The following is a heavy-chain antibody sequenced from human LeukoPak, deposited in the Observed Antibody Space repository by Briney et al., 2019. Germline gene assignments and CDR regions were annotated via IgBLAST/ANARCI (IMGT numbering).Heavy chain of an antibody. J-gene: IGHJ4*02. V-gene: IGHV3-23*01. D-gene: IGHD2-2*01. CDR3: AKDSRYCSSTSCYFLDY. CDR1: GFTFSSYA. Sequence: GGSLRLSCAASGFTFSSYAMSWVRQAPGKGLEWVSAISGSGGSTYYADSVKGRVTISRDTSKNTLYLQMNRLRAEDTAVYYCAKDSRYCSSTSCYFLDYWGQGTLVTVSS. CDR2: ISGSGGST.